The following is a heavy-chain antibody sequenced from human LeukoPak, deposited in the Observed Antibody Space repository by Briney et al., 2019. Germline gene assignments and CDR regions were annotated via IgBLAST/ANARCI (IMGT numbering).Heavy chain of an antibody. J-gene: IGHJ4*02. D-gene: IGHD6-25*01. V-gene: IGHV1-2*02. CDR3: ARAGPSAACDY. Sequence: ASVKVSCKASGYTFTSYYMHWVRQAPGQGLEWMGWINPNSGGTNYAQKFQGRVTMTRDTSITTAYMELSSLISDDTAVYYCARAGPSAACDYWGQGTLVTVSS. CDR1: GYTFTSYY. CDR2: INPNSGGT.